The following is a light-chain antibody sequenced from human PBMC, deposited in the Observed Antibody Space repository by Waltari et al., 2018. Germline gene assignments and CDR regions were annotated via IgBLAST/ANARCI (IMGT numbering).Light chain of an antibody. CDR2: EVR. J-gene: IGLJ2*01. V-gene: IGLV2-14*01. Sequence: QSALTQPASVSGSPGQSITISCTGTSSDVGGYKYVSWYQHHPGKAPKLMLYEVRKRPPGVSSRFSGSKSGNTASLTISGLQSEDEADYYCTSYTSSSSSAYVVFGGGTKLTVL. CDR1: SSDVGGYKY. CDR3: TSYTSSSSSAYVV.